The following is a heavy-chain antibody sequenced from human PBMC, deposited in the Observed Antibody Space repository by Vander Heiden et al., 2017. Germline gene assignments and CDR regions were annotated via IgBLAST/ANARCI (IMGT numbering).Heavy chain of an antibody. Sequence: EVQLVASGGGLVQPGGSRRRSCAASGFTFSHYFIHWVRQAPGKGLVWVSNINGDGSTTNYADSVKGRFTISRDNAKNTLYLQMNNLRAEDTAVYYCARGNYGMDVWGQGTTVTVS. J-gene: IGHJ6*02. CDR1: GFTFSHYF. CDR3: ARGNYGMDV. CDR2: INGDGSTT. V-gene: IGHV3-74*01.